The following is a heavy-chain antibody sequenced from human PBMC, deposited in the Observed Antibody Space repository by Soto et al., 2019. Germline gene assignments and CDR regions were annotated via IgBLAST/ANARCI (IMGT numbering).Heavy chain of an antibody. CDR2: IYYSGST. Sequence: SETLSLTCTVSGGSISSYYWSWIRQPPGKGLEWIGYIYYSGSTNYNPSLKSRGTISVDPSKNQFSLKLSSGTAADTAVYYSEGFRFLEWVPFDYWGQGTLVTVSS. CDR1: GGSISSYY. D-gene: IGHD3-3*01. J-gene: IGHJ4*02. V-gene: IGHV4-59*12. CDR3: EGFRFLEWVPFDY.